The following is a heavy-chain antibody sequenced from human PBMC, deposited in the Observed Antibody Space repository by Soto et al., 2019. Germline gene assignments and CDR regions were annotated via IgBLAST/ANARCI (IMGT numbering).Heavy chain of an antibody. Sequence: SETLSLTCTVSGGSISSSSYYWGWIRQPPGKGLEWIGSIYYSGSTYYNPSLKSRVTISVDTSKNQFSLKLSSVTAADTAVYYCARVDSSGYYPDYWGQGTLVTVSS. CDR2: IYYSGST. D-gene: IGHD3-22*01. V-gene: IGHV4-39*01. J-gene: IGHJ4*02. CDR3: ARVDSSGYYPDY. CDR1: GGSISSSSYY.